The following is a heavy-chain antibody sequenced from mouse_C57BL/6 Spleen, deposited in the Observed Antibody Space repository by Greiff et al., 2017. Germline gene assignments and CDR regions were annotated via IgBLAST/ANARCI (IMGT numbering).Heavy chain of an antibody. Sequence: EVQGVESGGGLVKPGGSLKLSCAASGFTFSSYTMSWVRQTPEKRLEWVATISGGGGNTYYPDRVKGRFTISRDNAKNTLYLQMSSLRSEDTALXYGARQNYGSSYGYFDVWGTGTTVTVSS. V-gene: IGHV5-9*01. D-gene: IGHD1-1*01. J-gene: IGHJ1*03. CDR1: GFTFSSYT. CDR2: ISGGGGNT. CDR3: ARQNYGSSYGYFDV.